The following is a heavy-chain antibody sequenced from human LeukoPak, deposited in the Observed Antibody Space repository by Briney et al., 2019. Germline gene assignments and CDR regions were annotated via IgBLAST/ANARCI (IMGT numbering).Heavy chain of an antibody. Sequence: SETLSLTCFISDGSISSYYWNWIRQSPGKGLEWIGHIHYSGSTHYNPSLQSRVSISIDTSKDQFSLKLSSVTAADTAVYYCARIAKVDLKYFDYWGQGTLVTVSS. CDR3: ARIAKVDLKYFDY. D-gene: IGHD2-21*01. CDR2: IHYSGST. CDR1: DGSISSYY. V-gene: IGHV4-59*08. J-gene: IGHJ4*02.